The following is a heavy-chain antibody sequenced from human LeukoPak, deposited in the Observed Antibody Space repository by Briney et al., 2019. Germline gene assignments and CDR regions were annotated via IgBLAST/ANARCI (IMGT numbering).Heavy chain of an antibody. Sequence: PGGSLRPSCVASGFAFNTQAMHWVRQAPGKGLEWLAVMSLDGSSIYYADSVRGRFTISRDNSKNTLFLQMSSLRVEDTAVYYCARDRGKLRYLDLWGQGTLLTVSS. CDR1: GFAFNTQA. J-gene: IGHJ4*02. CDR3: ARDRGKLRYLDL. CDR2: MSLDGSSI. D-gene: IGHD3-9*01. V-gene: IGHV3-30*15.